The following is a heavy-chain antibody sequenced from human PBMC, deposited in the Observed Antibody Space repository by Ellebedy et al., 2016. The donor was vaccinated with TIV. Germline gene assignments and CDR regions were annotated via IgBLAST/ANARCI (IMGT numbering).Heavy chain of an antibody. J-gene: IGHJ4*02. CDR3: AREDYDSSGLTDY. CDR1: GFTFSSYG. D-gene: IGHD3-22*01. CDR2: IWYDGSNK. Sequence: GESLKISCAASGFTFSSYGMHWVRQAPGKGLEWVAVIWYDGSNKYYADSVKGRFTISRDNSKNTLYLQMNSLRAEDTAVYYCAREDYDSSGLTDYWGQGTLVTVSS. V-gene: IGHV3-33*01.